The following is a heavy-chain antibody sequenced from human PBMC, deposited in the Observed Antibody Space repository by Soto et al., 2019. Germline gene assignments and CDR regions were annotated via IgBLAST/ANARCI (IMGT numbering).Heavy chain of an antibody. CDR2: IYPGDSDT. J-gene: IGHJ6*02. CDR1: GYIFTNYW. CDR3: ARDSGNYGDLTLDV. Sequence: GESLKISCKASGYIFTNYWIGWVRQMPGKGLEWMGIIYPGDSDTRYSPSFQGRVTISADKSISTAYLQWSSLKASDTAMYYCARDSGNYGDLTLDVWGQGTTVTVSS. V-gene: IGHV5-51*01. D-gene: IGHD4-17*01.